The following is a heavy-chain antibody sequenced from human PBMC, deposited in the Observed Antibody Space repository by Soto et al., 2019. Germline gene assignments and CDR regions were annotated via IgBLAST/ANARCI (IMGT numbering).Heavy chain of an antibody. CDR1: GGTFSSYA. CDR3: ARDKLTTVAYDAFDI. D-gene: IGHD4-17*01. V-gene: IGHV1-69*13. J-gene: IGHJ3*02. CDR2: IIPIFGTA. Sequence: GASVKVSCTASGGTFSSYAISWVRQAPGQGLEWMGGIIPIFGTANYAQKFQGRVTITADESTSTAYMELSSLRSEDTAVYYCARDKLTTVAYDAFDIWGQGTMVTVSS.